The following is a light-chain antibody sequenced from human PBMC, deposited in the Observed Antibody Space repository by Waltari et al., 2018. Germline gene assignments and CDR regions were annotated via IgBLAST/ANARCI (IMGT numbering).Light chain of an antibody. CDR1: QTVSTIA. J-gene: IGKJ4*01. Sequence: EIVLTQSPGTLSLSPGDRATLSCRASQTVSTIALSWYQQKPGQAPRVLIYSTYNRATGIPDRFSGSGSGTDFTLTINRLAPEDFAMYYSQQYDGIVVTFGGGTKVEI. CDR3: QQYDGIVVT. CDR2: STY. V-gene: IGKV3-20*01.